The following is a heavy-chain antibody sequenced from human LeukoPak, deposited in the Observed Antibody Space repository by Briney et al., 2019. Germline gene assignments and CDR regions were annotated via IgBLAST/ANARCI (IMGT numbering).Heavy chain of an antibody. CDR2: INPNSGGT. J-gene: IGHJ4*02. Sequence: ASVKVSCKASGYTFTGYYMHWVRQAPGQGLEWMGWINPNSGGTNYAQKFQGRVTMTRDTSISTAYMELSRLRSDDTVVYYCARDEVHYYDSSGYHSWYFDYWGQGTLVTVSS. CDR1: GYTFTGYY. CDR3: ARDEVHYYDSSGYHSWYFDY. D-gene: IGHD3-22*01. V-gene: IGHV1-2*02.